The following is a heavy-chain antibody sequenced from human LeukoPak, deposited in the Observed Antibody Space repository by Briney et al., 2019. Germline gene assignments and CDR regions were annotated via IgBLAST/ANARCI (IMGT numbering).Heavy chain of an antibody. J-gene: IGHJ5*02. CDR1: GYTFTSYY. D-gene: IGHD3-3*01. V-gene: IGHV1-46*01. Sequence: ASVKVSCKASGYTFTSYYMHWVRQAPGQGLEWMGIINPSGGSTSYAQKFQGRVTMTRDTSTSTVYMELSSLRSEDTAVYYCARLGRDFGVVTTRSVWFDPWGQGTLVTVSS. CDR2: INPSGGST. CDR3: ARLGRDFGVVTTRSVWFDP.